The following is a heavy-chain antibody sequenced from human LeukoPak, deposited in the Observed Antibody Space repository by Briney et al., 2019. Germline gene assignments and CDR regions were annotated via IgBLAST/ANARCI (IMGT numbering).Heavy chain of an antibody. V-gene: IGHV3-23*01. Sequence: GGSLRLSCAASQFTFSTYAMSWVRQAPGKVRGWDSGISSIGGSTVYADSVQGRFTISRDNSKNALYLKMNSMRAEDTAVYYCARDGNYGGGPLDYWGQGTLVTVSS. CDR1: QFTFSTYA. CDR3: ARDGNYGGGPLDY. D-gene: IGHD4-23*01. CDR2: ISSIGGST. J-gene: IGHJ4*02.